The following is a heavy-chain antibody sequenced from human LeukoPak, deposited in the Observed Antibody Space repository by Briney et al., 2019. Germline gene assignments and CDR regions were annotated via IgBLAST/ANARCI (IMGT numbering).Heavy chain of an antibody. D-gene: IGHD3-10*01. J-gene: IGHJ4*01. CDR2: IIGSAANT. V-gene: IGHV3-23*01. Sequence: PGGSLRLSCGASGLTVSSYAMSWVRQAPGKGLEWVSTIIGSAANTYYAGSVKGRFTISRDDSKNTVYLQMNSLRAEDTAVYSCAKYTSGTSYRGLDQWGHGTLVTVSS. CDR1: GLTVSSYA. CDR3: AKYTSGTSYRGLDQ.